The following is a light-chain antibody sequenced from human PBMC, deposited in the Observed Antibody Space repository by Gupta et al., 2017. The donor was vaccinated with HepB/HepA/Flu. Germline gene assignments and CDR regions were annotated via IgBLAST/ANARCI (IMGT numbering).Light chain of an antibody. J-gene: IGKJ2*01. CDR1: QSVSSN. V-gene: IGKV3-15*01. CDR2: GAS. Sequence: EIVMTQSPATLSVSPGERATLSCRASQSVSSNLAWYQQKPCQAPRLLIYGASTRATGIPATFRGSGSGTEFTLTISTLQSEDFAVYYCQEDNTWGPTFGQGTKLEIK. CDR3: QEDNTWGPT.